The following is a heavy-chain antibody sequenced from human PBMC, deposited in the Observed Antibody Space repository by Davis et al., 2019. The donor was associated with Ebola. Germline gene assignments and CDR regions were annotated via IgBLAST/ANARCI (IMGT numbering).Heavy chain of an antibody. J-gene: IGHJ6*02. CDR3: ARGGVVAAFGERYYYGMDV. V-gene: IGHV1-69*06. CDR1: GGTFSSYA. CDR2: IIPIFGTA. D-gene: IGHD2-15*01. Sequence: SVKVSCKASGGTFSSYAISWVRQAPGQGLEWMGGIIPIFGTANYAQKFQGRVTITADKSTSTAYMELSSLRSEDTAVYYCARGGVVAAFGERYYYGMDVWGQGTTVTVSS.